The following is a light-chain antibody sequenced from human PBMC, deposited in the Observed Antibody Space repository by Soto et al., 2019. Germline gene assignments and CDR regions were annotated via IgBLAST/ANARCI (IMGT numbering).Light chain of an antibody. Sequence: QSALTQPPSASGSPGQSVTISCTGTSSDVGGYNYVSWYQHHPGKAPKLMIYEVSKRPSGVPDRFSGSKSGNTASLTVSGLQADDEAFYYCSSYADSKKFVVFGGGTKLTVL. CDR1: SSDVGGYNY. CDR2: EVS. J-gene: IGLJ2*01. CDR3: SSYADSKKFVV. V-gene: IGLV2-8*01.